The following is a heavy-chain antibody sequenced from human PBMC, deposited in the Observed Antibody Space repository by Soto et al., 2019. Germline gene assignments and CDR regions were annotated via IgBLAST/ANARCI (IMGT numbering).Heavy chain of an antibody. CDR1: GDSISSNSHY. CDR3: ARDGTGWYIFDH. CDR2: IYYDGNT. Sequence: SETLSLTCTVSGDSISSNSHYWGWIRQPPGKGLESIANIYYDGNTYYNPSLRSRVTISVDTSKNEFSLKLKSVTGADTAVYYCARDGTGWYIFDHWGQGARVTVSS. J-gene: IGHJ4*02. V-gene: IGHV4-39*07. D-gene: IGHD6-19*01.